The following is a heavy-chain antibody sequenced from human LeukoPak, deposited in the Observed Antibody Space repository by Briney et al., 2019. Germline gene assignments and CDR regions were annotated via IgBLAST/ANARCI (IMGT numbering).Heavy chain of an antibody. CDR2: ISWNSGSI. CDR1: GFTFDDYA. J-gene: IGHJ6*02. D-gene: IGHD2-2*01. Sequence: PGGSLRLSCAASGFTFDDYAMHWVRQAPGKGLEWVSGISWNSGSIGYADSVKGRFTISRDNAKNSLYLQMNSLRAEDTAVYYCARADQPAGPYYYYYGMDVWGQGTTVTVSS. CDR3: ARADQPAGPYYYYYGMDV. V-gene: IGHV3-9*01.